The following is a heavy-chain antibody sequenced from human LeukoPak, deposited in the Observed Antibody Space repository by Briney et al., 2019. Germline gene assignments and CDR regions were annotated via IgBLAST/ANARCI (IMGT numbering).Heavy chain of an antibody. CDR1: GFTLSSYA. D-gene: IGHD2-2*01. V-gene: IGHV3-30-3*01. Sequence: GGSLRLSCAASGFTLSSYAMHWVRQAPGKGLEWVAVISYDGSNKYYADSVKGRFTISRDNSKNTLYLQMNSLRAEDTAVYYCARDFLGYCSSTSCPGQHWGQGTLVTVSS. CDR3: ARDFLGYCSSTSCPGQH. J-gene: IGHJ1*01. CDR2: ISYDGSNK.